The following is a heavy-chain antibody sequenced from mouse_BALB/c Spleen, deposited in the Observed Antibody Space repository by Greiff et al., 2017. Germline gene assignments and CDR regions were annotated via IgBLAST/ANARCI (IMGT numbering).Heavy chain of an antibody. Sequence: VQLKESGAELVKPGASVKLSCTASGFNIKDTYMHWVKQRPEQGLEWIGRIDPANGNTKYDPKFQGKATITADTSSNTAYLQLSSLTSEDTAVYYCAGRGTYYFDYWGQGTTLTVSS. CDR3: AGRGTYYFDY. CDR2: IDPANGNT. CDR1: GFNIKDTY. V-gene: IGHV14-3*02. D-gene: IGHD2-14*01. J-gene: IGHJ2*01.